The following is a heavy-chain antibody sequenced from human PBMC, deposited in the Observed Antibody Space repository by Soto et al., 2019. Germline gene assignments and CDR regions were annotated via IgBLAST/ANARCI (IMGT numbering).Heavy chain of an antibody. D-gene: IGHD5-12*01. CDR3: ASRDTSGYDDYFDY. Sequence: VQLVQSGAEVKKPGSSVKVSCKASGGTFSSYAISWVRQAPGQGLEWMGGIIPIFGTANYAQKFQGRVTIPADESTSTAYMERSSLRSDDTALYYCASRDTSGYDDYFDYWGQGTLVTVSS. J-gene: IGHJ4*02. V-gene: IGHV1-69*12. CDR1: GGTFSSYA. CDR2: IIPIFGTA.